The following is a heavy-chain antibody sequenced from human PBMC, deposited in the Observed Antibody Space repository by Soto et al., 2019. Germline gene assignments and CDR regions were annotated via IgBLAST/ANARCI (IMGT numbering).Heavy chain of an antibody. Sequence: VQLVESGGGLVQPGGSLRLSCVASEFTFSSYSMNWVRQAPGKGLEWISYISSSGTTIYYAASVKGRCTSSRDNARKSLFLQMNSLRVEDTVVYYCARESEPDSSYWHSLGYWGQGTLVTVSS. J-gene: IGHJ4*02. CDR1: EFTFSSYS. CDR2: ISSSGTTI. V-gene: IGHV3-48*01. D-gene: IGHD6-19*01. CDR3: ARESEPDSSYWHSLGY.